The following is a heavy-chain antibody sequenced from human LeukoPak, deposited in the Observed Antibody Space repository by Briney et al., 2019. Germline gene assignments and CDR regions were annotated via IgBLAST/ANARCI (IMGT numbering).Heavy chain of an antibody. CDR1: GGSISSYY. CDR2: IYYSGST. V-gene: IGHV4-59*01. J-gene: IGHJ4*02. D-gene: IGHD4-11*01. CDR3: ARATTKECYFDY. Sequence: PSETLSLTCTVSGGSISSYYWSWIRQPPGKGLEWIGYIYYSGSTNYNPSLKSRVTISVDTSKNQFSLKLSSVTAADTAVYYCARATTKECYFDYWGQGTLVTVSS.